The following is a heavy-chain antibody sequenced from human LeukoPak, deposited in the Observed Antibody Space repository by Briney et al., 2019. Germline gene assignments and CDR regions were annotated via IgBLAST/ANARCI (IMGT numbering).Heavy chain of an antibody. D-gene: IGHD3-10*01. CDR2: IYTGGST. V-gene: IGHV3-66*01. Sequence: GGSLRLSCAASGFTVSSNYMSWVRQAPGKGLEWVSVIYTGGSTYYPDSVKGRFTISRDNSKNTLYLQTNSLRAEDTAVYYCARGGVIPPAQFGPWGQGTLVTVSS. CDR3: ARGGVIPPAQFGP. J-gene: IGHJ5*02. CDR1: GFTVSSNY.